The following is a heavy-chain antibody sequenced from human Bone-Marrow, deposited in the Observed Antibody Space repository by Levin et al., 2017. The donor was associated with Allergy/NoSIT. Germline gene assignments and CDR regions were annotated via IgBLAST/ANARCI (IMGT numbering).Heavy chain of an antibody. V-gene: IGHV3-30-3*01. Sequence: GGSLRLSCAASGFTFSSYAMHWVRQAPGKGLEWVAVISYDGSNKYYADSVKGRFTISRDNSKNTLYLQMNSLRAEDTAVYYCARERVAKIYFDYWGQGTLVTVSS. D-gene: IGHD5-12*01. CDR1: GFTFSSYA. J-gene: IGHJ4*02. CDR2: ISYDGSNK. CDR3: ARERVAKIYFDY.